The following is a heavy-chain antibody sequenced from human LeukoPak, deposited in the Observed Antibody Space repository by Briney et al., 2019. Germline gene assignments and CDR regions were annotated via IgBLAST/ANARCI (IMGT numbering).Heavy chain of an antibody. Sequence: PGRSLRLSCAASGLTFSSYSMNWVRQAPGKGLEWISYISSGGGGTYYADSVKGRFTISRDNAKNSLYLQMNSLRDEDTAVYFCARARSSGWVIDSWGQGTLVTVSS. V-gene: IGHV3-48*02. D-gene: IGHD6-19*01. CDR1: GLTFSSYS. CDR2: ISSGGGGT. J-gene: IGHJ4*02. CDR3: ARARSSGWVIDS.